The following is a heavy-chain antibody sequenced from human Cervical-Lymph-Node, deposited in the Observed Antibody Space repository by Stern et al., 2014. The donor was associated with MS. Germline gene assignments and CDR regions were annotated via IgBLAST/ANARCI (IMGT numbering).Heavy chain of an antibody. D-gene: IGHD1-26*01. CDR3: ARKLNRGSYYDVFDI. V-gene: IGHV4-59*12. J-gene: IGHJ3*02. Sequence: QVQLQESGPGLVKPSETLSLTCIVSGGSIRDYYWSWIRQPPGKGLEWIGYVSYSGSTNYTPSLMSRGPISVDSSQNQFSLRLISVTAADTAVYYCARKLNRGSYYDVFDICGQGTMVTVSS. CDR2: VSYSGST. CDR1: GGSIRDYY.